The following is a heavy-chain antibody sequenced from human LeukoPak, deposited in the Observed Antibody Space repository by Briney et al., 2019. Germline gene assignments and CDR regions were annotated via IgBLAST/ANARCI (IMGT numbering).Heavy chain of an antibody. D-gene: IGHD5-18*01. Sequence: GGSLRLSCAASGFTFSSYGMHWVCQAPGKGLEWVAFIRYDGSNKYYADSVKGRFTISRDNSKNTLYLQMNSLRAEDTAVYYCARGKRLVIGYSYGINWFDPWGQGTLVTVSS. CDR2: IRYDGSNK. V-gene: IGHV3-30*02. CDR3: ARGKRLVIGYSYGINWFDP. J-gene: IGHJ5*02. CDR1: GFTFSSYG.